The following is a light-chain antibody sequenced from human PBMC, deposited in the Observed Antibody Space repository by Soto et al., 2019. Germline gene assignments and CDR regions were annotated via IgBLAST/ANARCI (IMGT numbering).Light chain of an antibody. Sequence: RVTITCRASQSISTYLNWYQQKPGKAPKXLIFAASSLQSGVPSRFSGSGYGTDLTLTISSMKNEDFETYYCQQSYNTTITFGQGTRLEIK. J-gene: IGKJ5*01. V-gene: IGKV1-39*01. CDR3: QQSYNTTIT. CDR1: QSISTY. CDR2: AAS.